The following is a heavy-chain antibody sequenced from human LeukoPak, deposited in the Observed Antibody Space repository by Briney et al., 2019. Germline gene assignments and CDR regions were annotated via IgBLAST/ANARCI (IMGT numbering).Heavy chain of an antibody. V-gene: IGHV4-34*01. CDR3: ARRTHDGRSHHYFDY. D-gene: IGHD2-15*01. Sequence: SETLSLTCAVYGGSFSGYYWSWIRQPPGKGLEWIGEINHSGSTNYNPSLKSRVTISVDTSKSQFSLRVTSVTAADTAVYYCARRTHDGRSHHYFDYWGQGTLVTVSS. J-gene: IGHJ4*02. CDR2: INHSGST. CDR1: GGSFSGYY.